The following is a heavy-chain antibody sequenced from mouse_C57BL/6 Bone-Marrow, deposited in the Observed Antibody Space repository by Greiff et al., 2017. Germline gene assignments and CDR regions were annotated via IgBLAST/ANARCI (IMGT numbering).Heavy chain of an antibody. CDR3: SSFDGNYFDF. Sequence: VQLQQSGAELVRPGASVKLSCTASGFNIKDDYIHWVKQRPEQGLEWIGWIDPEIGDTEYASKFQGKATITSDTSSNTAYLQLSSLTSEDTAVYYCSSFDGNYFDFWGRGTRLTVAS. CDR1: GFNIKDDY. V-gene: IGHV14-4*01. J-gene: IGHJ2*03. D-gene: IGHD2-1*01. CDR2: IDPEIGDT.